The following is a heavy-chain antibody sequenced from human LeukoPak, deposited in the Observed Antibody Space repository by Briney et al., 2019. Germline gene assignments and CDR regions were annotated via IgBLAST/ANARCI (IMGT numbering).Heavy chain of an antibody. J-gene: IGHJ4*02. D-gene: IGHD6-19*01. CDR2: ISYDGSNK. Sequence: GRSLRLSCAASGFTFSSYSMHWVRQAPGKGLEWVAVISYDGSNKYYADSVKGRFTISRDNSKNTLYLQMNSLRAEDTAVYYCAKAPRANSSGWYSYFDYWGQGTLVTVSS. CDR1: GFTFSSYS. CDR3: AKAPRANSSGWYSYFDY. V-gene: IGHV3-30*18.